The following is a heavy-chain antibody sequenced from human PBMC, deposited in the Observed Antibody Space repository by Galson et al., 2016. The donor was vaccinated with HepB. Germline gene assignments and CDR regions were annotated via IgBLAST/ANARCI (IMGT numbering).Heavy chain of an antibody. D-gene: IGHD3-22*01. J-gene: IGHJ6*02. CDR1: GFSLSTSGMC. CDR3: ARVRAAWFPDKFYYYGMDV. CDR2: IEWDDDK. V-gene: IGHV2-70*01. Sequence: TQTLTLTCTFSGFSLSTSGMCVSWIRQPPGKALEWLALIEWDDDKYYITSLETRLTISKDASKNQVVLTMTNMDPVDTATYYCARVRAAWFPDKFYYYGMDVWGQGTTVTVSS.